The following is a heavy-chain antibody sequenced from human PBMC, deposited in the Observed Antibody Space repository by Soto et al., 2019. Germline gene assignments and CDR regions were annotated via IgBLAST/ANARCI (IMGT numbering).Heavy chain of an antibody. D-gene: IGHD3-3*01. Sequence: QVQLQESGPGLVKPSQTLSLTCTVSGGSISSGDYYWSWIRQHPGKGLEWIGYIYYSGSTYYNPSLKSRVTISVDTSKNQCSLQLSSVTAADTALYYCARWWSGSRQGFDPWGQGTLVTVSS. J-gene: IGHJ5*02. V-gene: IGHV4-31*03. CDR1: GGSISSGDYY. CDR3: ARWWSGSRQGFDP. CDR2: IYYSGST.